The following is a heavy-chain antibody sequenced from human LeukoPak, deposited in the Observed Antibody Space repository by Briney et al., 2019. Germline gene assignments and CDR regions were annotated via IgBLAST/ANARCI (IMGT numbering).Heavy chain of an antibody. CDR1: GYTFTDYY. CDR3: AREYDSTGYDVLAGRDYYYYYGLDV. J-gene: IGHJ6*02. D-gene: IGHD3-9*01. V-gene: IGHV1-2*02. CDR2: INPNTGDT. Sequence: GASVKVSCKVSGYTFTDYYLNWVRQAPGQGLEWMGWINPNTGDTYYAEKFQGGVTMTWDTSITTAYMELSGLTSDDTAVYYCAREYDSTGYDVLAGRDYYYYYGLDVWGQGTSVTVSS.